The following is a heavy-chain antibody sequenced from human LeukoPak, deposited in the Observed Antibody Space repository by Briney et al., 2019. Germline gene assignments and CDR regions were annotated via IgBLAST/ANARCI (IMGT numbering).Heavy chain of an antibody. V-gene: IGHV1-69-2*01. CDR3: ATHAKYYYDSSGYY. Sequence: ASVKVSCKASGYTFTSYAMHWVRQAPGQRLEWMGLVDPEDGETIYAEKFQGRVTITADTSTDTAYMELSSLRSEDTAVYYCATHAKYYYDSSGYYWGQGTLVTVSS. J-gene: IGHJ4*02. D-gene: IGHD3-22*01. CDR2: VDPEDGET. CDR1: GYTFTSYA.